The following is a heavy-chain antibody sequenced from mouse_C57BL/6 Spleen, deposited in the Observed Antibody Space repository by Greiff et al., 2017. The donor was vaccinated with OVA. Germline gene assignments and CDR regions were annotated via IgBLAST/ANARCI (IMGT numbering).Heavy chain of an antibody. J-gene: IGHJ3*01. CDR2: IWSGGST. D-gene: IGHD2-3*01. CDR3: ASYDPFAY. V-gene: IGHV2-2*01. CDR1: GFSLTSYG. Sequence: QVQLQQSGPGLVQPSQRLSITCTVSGFSLTSYGVHWVRQSPGKGLEWLGVIWSGGSTDYNAAFISRLSISKDNSKSQVFFKMNSLQADDTAIYYCASYDPFAYWGQGTLVTVSA.